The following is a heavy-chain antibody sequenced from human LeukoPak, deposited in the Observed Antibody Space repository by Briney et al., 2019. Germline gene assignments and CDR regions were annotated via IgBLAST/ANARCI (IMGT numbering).Heavy chain of an antibody. CDR2: INPNSGGT. Sequence: ASVKVSCKASGYTFTGYYMHWVRQAPGQGLEWMGWINPNSGGTNYAQKFQGRVTMTRDTSISTAYMELSRLRSDDTAVYYCARDPDLYGDYTYYYYYYMDVWGKGTTVTVSS. CDR3: ARDPDLYGDYTYYYYYYMDV. CDR1: GYTFTGYY. J-gene: IGHJ6*03. D-gene: IGHD4-17*01. V-gene: IGHV1-2*02.